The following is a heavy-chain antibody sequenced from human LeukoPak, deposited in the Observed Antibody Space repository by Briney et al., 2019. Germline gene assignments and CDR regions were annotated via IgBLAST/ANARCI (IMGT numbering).Heavy chain of an antibody. D-gene: IGHD6-6*01. CDR3: AKVHQSSVAARHDNGDFYFDS. V-gene: IGHV3-23*01. CDR1: GFTFSSYA. J-gene: IGHJ4*02. Sequence: GGSLRLSCAASGFTFSSYAMSWVRQSPGKGLEWVSAISGSGGGNTYYADSVKGRFTISRDNSKNTLYLQMNSLRAEDTAVYYCAKVHQSSVAARHDNGDFYFDSWGQGTLVTVSS. CDR2: ISGSGGGNT.